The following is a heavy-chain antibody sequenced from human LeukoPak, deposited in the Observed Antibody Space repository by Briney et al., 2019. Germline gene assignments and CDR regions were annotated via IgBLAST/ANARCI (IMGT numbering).Heavy chain of an antibody. D-gene: IGHD3-3*01. CDR1: GYTFISYG. Sequence: ASVKVSCKASGYTFISYGISWVRQAPGQGLEWMGWISAYNGNTNYAQKLQGRVTMTTDTSTSTAYMELRSLRSDDTAVYYCARKGNDFWSGYKLDYWGQGTLVTVSS. J-gene: IGHJ4*02. V-gene: IGHV1-18*01. CDR2: ISAYNGNT. CDR3: ARKGNDFWSGYKLDY.